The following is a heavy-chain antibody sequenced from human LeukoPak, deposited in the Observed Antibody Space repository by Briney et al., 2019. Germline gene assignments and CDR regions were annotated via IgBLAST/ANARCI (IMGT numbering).Heavy chain of an antibody. V-gene: IGHV3-21*01. CDR1: GFTFSSYS. J-gene: IGHJ4*02. D-gene: IGHD3-22*01. Sequence: GGSLRLSCAASGFTFSSYSMNWVRQAPGKGLEWVSSISSSSSYIYYADSVKGRFTISRDNTKNSLYLQMNSLRAEDTAVYYCARDTDGYYDSSGYYFWGQGTLVTVSS. CDR2: ISSSSSYI. CDR3: ARDTDGYYDSSGYYF.